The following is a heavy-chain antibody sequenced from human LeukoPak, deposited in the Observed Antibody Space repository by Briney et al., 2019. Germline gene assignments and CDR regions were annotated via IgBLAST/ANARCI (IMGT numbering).Heavy chain of an antibody. J-gene: IGHJ4*02. Sequence: ASVKVSCKASGYTFTSCDINWVRQATGQGLEWMGWMNPNSGNTGYAQKFQGRVTMTRNTSISTAYMELSSLRSEDTAVYYCARGKGGGQIFGVALGYWGQGTLVTVSS. D-gene: IGHD3-3*01. CDR2: MNPNSGNT. CDR3: ARGKGGGQIFGVALGY. V-gene: IGHV1-8*01. CDR1: GYTFTSCD.